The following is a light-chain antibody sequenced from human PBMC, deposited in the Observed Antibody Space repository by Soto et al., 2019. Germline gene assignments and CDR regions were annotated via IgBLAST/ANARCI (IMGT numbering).Light chain of an antibody. Sequence: IQLTQSPSSLSASVGDRVTITGRASQGTNSYLAWYQQKPGEAPKLLIYAASTLQSGVPLRFSGSGSGTDFTLTSSSLQPEDFALFYCQYHGSSPITFGQGTRLEIK. CDR3: QYHGSSPIT. CDR1: QGTNSY. V-gene: IGKV1-9*01. J-gene: IGKJ5*01. CDR2: AAS.